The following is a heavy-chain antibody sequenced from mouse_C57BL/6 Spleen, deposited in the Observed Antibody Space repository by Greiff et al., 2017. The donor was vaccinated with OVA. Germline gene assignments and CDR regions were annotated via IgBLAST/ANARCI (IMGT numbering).Heavy chain of an antibody. D-gene: IGHD2-2*01. Sequence: QVQLQQPGAELVKPGASVKLSCKASGYTFTSYWMQWVKQRPGQGLEWIGEIDPSDSYTNYNQKFKGKATLTVDTSSSTAYLQPNSLTSEDAAVYYWSRGRLRQGDYWGQGTTLTVSS. CDR2: IDPSDSYT. J-gene: IGHJ2*01. V-gene: IGHV1-50*01. CDR1: GYTFTSYW. CDR3: SRGRLRQGDY.